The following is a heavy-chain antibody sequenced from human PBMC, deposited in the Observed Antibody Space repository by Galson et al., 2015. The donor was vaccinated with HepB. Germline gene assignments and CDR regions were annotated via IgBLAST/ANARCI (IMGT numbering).Heavy chain of an antibody. D-gene: IGHD3-3*01. CDR1: GFTFSSYG. J-gene: IGHJ3*02. Sequence: SLRLSCAASGFTFSSYGMHWVRQAPGKGLEWVAVIWYDGSNKYYADSVKGRFTISRDNSKNTLYLQMNSLRAEDTAVYYCARGLYDFPAPLDAFDIWGQGTMVTVSS. V-gene: IGHV3-33*01. CDR3: ARGLYDFPAPLDAFDI. CDR2: IWYDGSNK.